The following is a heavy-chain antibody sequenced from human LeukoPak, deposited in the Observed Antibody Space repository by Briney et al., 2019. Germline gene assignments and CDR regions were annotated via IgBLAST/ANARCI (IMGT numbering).Heavy chain of an antibody. CDR3: AREASTVTPSLDY. D-gene: IGHD4-17*01. CDR1: GFTFSSYG. Sequence: GGSLRLSCAASGFTFSSYGMHWVRQAAGKGLEWVAVIWYDGSNKYYADSVKGRFTISRDNSKNTLYLQMNSLRAEDTAVYYCAREASTVTPSLDYWGQGTLVTVSS. V-gene: IGHV3-33*01. J-gene: IGHJ4*02. CDR2: IWYDGSNK.